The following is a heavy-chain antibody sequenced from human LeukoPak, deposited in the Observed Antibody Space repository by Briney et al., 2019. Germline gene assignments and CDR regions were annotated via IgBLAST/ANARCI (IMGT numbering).Heavy chain of an antibody. CDR1: GGSISGGY. Sequence: SSETLSLTCTVSGGSISGGYWSWIRQPPGRGLEWIGYVYTSGSTNYNPSLESRVTISVDTSKSQFALKLSSVTAADTAVYYCAKSYFDYSTYYSYYFNLWGQGALVTVSS. D-gene: IGHD4-11*01. CDR2: VYTSGST. CDR3: AKSYFDYSTYYSYYFNL. V-gene: IGHV4-4*09. J-gene: IGHJ4*02.